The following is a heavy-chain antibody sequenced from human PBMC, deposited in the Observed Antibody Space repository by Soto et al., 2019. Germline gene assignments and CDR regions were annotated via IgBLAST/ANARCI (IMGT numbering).Heavy chain of an antibody. CDR3: AKEGQSRHFQFDY. J-gene: IGHJ4*02. Sequence: PGGSLRLSCAASGFTFSSYWMHWVRQAPGKGLVWVSHINSDGSSATYADSVKGRFTISRDNAKNTLYLQMNSLRAEDTAVYFCAKEGQSRHFQFDYWGQGALVTVSS. D-gene: IGHD2-2*01. CDR2: INSDGSSA. V-gene: IGHV3-74*01. CDR1: GFTFSSYW.